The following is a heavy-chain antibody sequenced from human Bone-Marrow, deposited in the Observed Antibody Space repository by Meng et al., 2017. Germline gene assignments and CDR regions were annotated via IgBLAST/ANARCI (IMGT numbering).Heavy chain of an antibody. Sequence: GSLRLSCTVSGGSISSSNPYWAWIRQPPGMGLEWLGSLYYSGITYYNASLKNRLTISVDTSKNQFSLRLQSVTAADTAVYYCASDPVAAAGSNRFDNWDQGTLVTVSS. CDR3: ASDPVAAAGSNRFDN. J-gene: IGHJ4*02. CDR1: GGSISSSNPY. CDR2: LYYSGIT. V-gene: IGHV4-39*07. D-gene: IGHD6-13*01.